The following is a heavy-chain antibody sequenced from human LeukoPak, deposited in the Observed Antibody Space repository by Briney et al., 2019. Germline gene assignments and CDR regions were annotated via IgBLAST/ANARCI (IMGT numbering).Heavy chain of an antibody. CDR2: IYYSGRT. D-gene: IGHD3-10*01. V-gene: IGHV4-59*01. J-gene: IGHJ5*02. Sequence: PSETLSLTCTVSGGSISSYYWSWIRQPPGKGLEWIGNIYYSGRTNYNPSLKSRVTISVDTSKNQFSLKLSSVTAADTAVYYCARDQPSYYGSGSYYKRGAWFDPWGQGTLVTVSS. CDR1: GGSISSYY. CDR3: ARDQPSYYGSGSYYKRGAWFDP.